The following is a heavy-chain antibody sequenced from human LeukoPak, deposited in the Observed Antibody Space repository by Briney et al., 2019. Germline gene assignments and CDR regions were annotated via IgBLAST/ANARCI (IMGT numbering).Heavy chain of an antibody. Sequence: SGTLSLTCSVSGGSINNYYWSWIRQPPGKGLEWIGYIYYSGSTNYNPSLKSRVTISVDTSKNQFSLMLSSVTAPDTAVYYCARHNARLRGWIGEVDYWGQGALVTVSS. D-gene: IGHD3-10*01. V-gene: IGHV4-59*08. CDR2: IYYSGST. J-gene: IGHJ4*02. CDR1: GGSINNYY. CDR3: ARHNARLRGWIGEVDY.